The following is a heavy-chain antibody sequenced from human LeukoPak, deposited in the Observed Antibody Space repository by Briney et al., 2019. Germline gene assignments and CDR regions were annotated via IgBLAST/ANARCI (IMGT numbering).Heavy chain of an antibody. CDR1: GGSISSYY. D-gene: IGHD3-22*01. CDR3: ARSSVPYYYYNYYMDV. J-gene: IGHJ6*03. Sequence: SETLSLTCTVSGGSISSYYWSWIRQPPGKGLEWIGYIYYSGSTNYNPSLKSRITISVDTSKNQFSLKLSSVTAADTAVYYCARSSVPYYYYNYYMDVWGKGTTVTVSS. V-gene: IGHV4-59*01. CDR2: IYYSGST.